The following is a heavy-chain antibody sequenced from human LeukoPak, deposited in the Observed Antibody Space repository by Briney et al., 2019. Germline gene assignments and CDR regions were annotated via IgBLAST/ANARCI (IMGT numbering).Heavy chain of an antibody. J-gene: IGHJ6*03. CDR1: GFRFSNYW. D-gene: IGHD2-2*01. Sequence: GGSLRLSCAASGFRFSNYWMSWARQAPGKGLEWVANINQDGREKYYVDSVKGRFTISRDNAKNSLYMQLNSLTAEDTAVYYCARVAVIYQYYMNVWGRGTTVTVSS. V-gene: IGHV3-7*01. CDR3: ARVAVIYQYYMNV. CDR2: INQDGREK.